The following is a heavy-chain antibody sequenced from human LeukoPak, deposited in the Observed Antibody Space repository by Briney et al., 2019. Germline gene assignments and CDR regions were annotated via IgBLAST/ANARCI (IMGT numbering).Heavy chain of an antibody. D-gene: IGHD3-22*01. CDR2: INPNSGGT. CDR3: ARGYDSSQGFDY. J-gene: IGHJ4*02. Sequence: ASVKVSCKASGYTFTGYYMHWVRQAPGQGLEWIGWINPNSGGTNYAQKFQGRVTMTRDTSISTAYMELSRLRSDDTAVYYCARGYDSSQGFDYWGQGTLVTASS. V-gene: IGHV1-2*02. CDR1: GYTFTGYY.